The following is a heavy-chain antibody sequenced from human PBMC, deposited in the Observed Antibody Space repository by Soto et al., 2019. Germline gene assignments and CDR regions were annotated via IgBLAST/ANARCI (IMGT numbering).Heavy chain of an antibody. Sequence: SETLSLTCTVSGGSISSFNWNWIRQPPGKGLEWIGYIYYSGSTYFNPSLKSRVTISVDTSKNQFSLNLTSVTAADTAVYYCAREGHSSSWKRQLYFDSWGQGTLVTVSS. CDR1: GGSISSFN. D-gene: IGHD6-13*01. CDR3: AREGHSSSWKRQLYFDS. J-gene: IGHJ4*02. CDR2: IYYSGST. V-gene: IGHV4-59*01.